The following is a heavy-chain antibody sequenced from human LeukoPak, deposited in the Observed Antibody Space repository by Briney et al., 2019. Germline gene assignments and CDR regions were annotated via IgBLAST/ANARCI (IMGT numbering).Heavy chain of an antibody. CDR3: ARDGYSSSFYFDY. J-gene: IGHJ4*02. CDR2: INWNGGST. V-gene: IGHV3-20*04. CDR1: GFTFDDYG. D-gene: IGHD6-6*01. Sequence: GGSLRLSCAASGFTFDDYGMSWVRQAPGRGLEWVSGINWNGGSTGYADSVKGRFTISRDNSKNTLHLQMNSLRGEDTAVYYCARDGYSSSFYFDYWGQGTLVTVSS.